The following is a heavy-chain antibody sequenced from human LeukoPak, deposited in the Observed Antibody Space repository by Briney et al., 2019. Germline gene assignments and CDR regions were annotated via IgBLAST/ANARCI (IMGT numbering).Heavy chain of an antibody. CDR1: GYTFTNYY. CDR3: ARGLEYYYDSSGFDY. Sequence: ASVKVSCKASGYTFTNYYMHWVRQAPGQGLEWMGWINPNSGGTNYAQKFQGRVTMTRDTSISTAYMELSRLRSDDTAVYYCARGLEYYYDSSGFDYWGQGTLVTVSS. D-gene: IGHD3-22*01. V-gene: IGHV1-2*02. CDR2: INPNSGGT. J-gene: IGHJ4*02.